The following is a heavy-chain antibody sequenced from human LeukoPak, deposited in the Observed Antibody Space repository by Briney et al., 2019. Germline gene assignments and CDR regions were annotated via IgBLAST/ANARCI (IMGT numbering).Heavy chain of an antibody. CDR3: ARDPDLRRGYDGEGY. Sequence: PGGSLRLSCAAPRLTFSNYEMHWVRQAPGKGPEWLSYISSSGNTKYYADSVKGRFTISRDNSKNSLYLQMNSLRAEDTAVYYCARDPDLRRGYDGEGYWGQGTLVTVSS. CDR2: ISSSGNTK. CDR1: RLTFSNYE. D-gene: IGHD5-12*01. V-gene: IGHV3-48*03. J-gene: IGHJ4*02.